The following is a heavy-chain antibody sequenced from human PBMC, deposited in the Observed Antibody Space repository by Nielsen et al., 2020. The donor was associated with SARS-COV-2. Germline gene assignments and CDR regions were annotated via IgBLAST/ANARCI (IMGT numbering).Heavy chain of an antibody. CDR1: GFTFSSYW. J-gene: IGHJ4*02. Sequence: GESLKISCAASGFTFSSYWLSWVRQAPGKGLEWVANIKQDGSEKYYVDSVKGRFTISRDNAKNSLSLQMNSLRVEDTALYSCLRDFGGYWGQGTLVTVSS. CDR3: LRDFGGY. D-gene: IGHD3-10*01. CDR2: IKQDGSEK. V-gene: IGHV3-7*03.